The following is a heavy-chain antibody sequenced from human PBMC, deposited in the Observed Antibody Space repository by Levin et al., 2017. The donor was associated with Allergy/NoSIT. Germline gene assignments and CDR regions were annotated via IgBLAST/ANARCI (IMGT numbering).Heavy chain of an antibody. J-gene: IGHJ4*02. V-gene: IGHV4-34*01. CDR2: INHSGST. CDR3: ARDVDTTMVTDY. Sequence: ESLKISCAVYGGSFSGYYWSWIRQSPGKGLEWIGEINHSGSTNYNPSLKSRVTISVDTSKNQFSLKLSSVTAADTAVYYCARDVDTTMVTDYWGQGTLVTVSS. D-gene: IGHD5-18*01. CDR1: GGSFSGYY.